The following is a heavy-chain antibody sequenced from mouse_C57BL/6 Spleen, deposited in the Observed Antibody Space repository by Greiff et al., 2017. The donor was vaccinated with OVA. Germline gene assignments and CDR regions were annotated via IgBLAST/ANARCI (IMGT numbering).Heavy chain of an antibody. CDR3: AKNWDYSNYGFAY. V-gene: IGHV2-5*01. CDR1: GFSLTSYG. D-gene: IGHD2-5*01. J-gene: IGHJ3*01. Sequence: VKLMESGPGLVQPSQSLSITCTVSGFSLTSYGVHWVRQSPGKGLEWLGVIWRGGSTDYNAAFMSRLSITKDNSKSQVFFKMNSLQADDTAIYYCAKNWDYSNYGFAYWGQGTLVTVSA. CDR2: IWRGGST.